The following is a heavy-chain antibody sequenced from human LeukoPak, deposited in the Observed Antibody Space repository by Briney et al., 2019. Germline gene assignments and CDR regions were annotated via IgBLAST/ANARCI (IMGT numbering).Heavy chain of an antibody. V-gene: IGHV4-4*07. CDR3: ARGPYYYESSGSFDY. CDR1: GGSISSYY. Sequence: PSETLSLTCTVSGGSISSYYWSWIRQPAGKGLEWIGRIYTSGSTNYSPSLKSRVTMSVDTSKNQFSLKLSSVTDADKAVYYCARGPYYYESSGSFDYWGQGTMVSVSS. D-gene: IGHD3-22*01. CDR2: IYTSGST. J-gene: IGHJ4*02.